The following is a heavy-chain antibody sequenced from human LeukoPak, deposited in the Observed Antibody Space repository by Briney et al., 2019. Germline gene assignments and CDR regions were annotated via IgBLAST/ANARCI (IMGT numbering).Heavy chain of an antibody. CDR3: ARDPILVVVTAIGARLDNWFDP. Sequence: PSETLSLTCTVSGGSISSSSYYWGWIRRPPGKGLEWIGSIYYSGSTYYNPSLKSRVTISVDTSKNQFSLKLSSVTAADTAVYYCARDPILVVVTAIGARLDNWFDPWGQGTLVTVSS. CDR2: IYYSGST. J-gene: IGHJ5*02. V-gene: IGHV4-39*07. D-gene: IGHD2-21*02. CDR1: GGSISSSSYY.